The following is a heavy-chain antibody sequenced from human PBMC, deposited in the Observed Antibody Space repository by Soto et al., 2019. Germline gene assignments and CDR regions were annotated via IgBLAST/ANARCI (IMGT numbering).Heavy chain of an antibody. J-gene: IGHJ4*02. CDR3: ARGGSGYSYGHFDY. V-gene: IGHV3-30-3*01. D-gene: IGHD5-18*01. Sequence: QVQLVESGGGVVQPGRSLRLSCAASGFTFSSYAMHWVRQAPGKGLEWVAVISYDGSNKYYADSVKGRFTISRDNSKNTLYLQMYSLRAEDTAVYYCARGGSGYSYGHFDYWGQGTLVTVSS. CDR1: GFTFSSYA. CDR2: ISYDGSNK.